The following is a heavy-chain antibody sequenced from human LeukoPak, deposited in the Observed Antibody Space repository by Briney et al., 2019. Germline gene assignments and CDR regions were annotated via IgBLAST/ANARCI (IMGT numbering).Heavy chain of an antibody. CDR3: AKEGHYFYMDV. V-gene: IGHV3-23*01. CDR2: NGGSGGNT. Sequence: GGSLRLSCAASGFTFSSYAMSWVRQAPGKGLEWVSANGGSGGNTNYADSVKGRFTISRDKSKNTLYLQMNSLRAEDTAVYYCAKEGHYFYMDVWGKGATVTVSS. J-gene: IGHJ6*03. CDR1: GFTFSSYA.